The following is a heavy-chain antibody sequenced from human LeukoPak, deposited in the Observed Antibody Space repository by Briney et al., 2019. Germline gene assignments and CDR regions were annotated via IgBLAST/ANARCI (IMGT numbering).Heavy chain of an antibody. CDR3: ARDRVVVGSGSLY. Sequence: GGSLRLSCAASGFTFSSYSMNWVRQAPGKGLEWVSSISSSSSYIYYADSVKGRFTISRDNAKNSLYLQMNSLRAEDTAVYYCARDRVVVGSGSLYWGQGTLVTVSS. V-gene: IGHV3-21*01. D-gene: IGHD1-26*01. CDR1: GFTFSSYS. CDR2: ISSSSSYI. J-gene: IGHJ4*02.